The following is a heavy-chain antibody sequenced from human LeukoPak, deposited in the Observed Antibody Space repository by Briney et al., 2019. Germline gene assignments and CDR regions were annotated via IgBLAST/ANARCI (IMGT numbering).Heavy chain of an antibody. Sequence: ASVKVSCKASGGTFSSYAISWVRQAPGQGLEWMGGIIPIFGTANYAQKFQGRVTITADESTSTAYMELSSLRSEDTAVYYCASGPSGYYDSSGYPDGYYFVYWGQGTLVTVSS. CDR3: ASGPSGYYDSSGYPDGYYFVY. CDR1: GGTFSSYA. CDR2: IIPIFGTA. V-gene: IGHV1-69*13. J-gene: IGHJ4*02. D-gene: IGHD3-22*01.